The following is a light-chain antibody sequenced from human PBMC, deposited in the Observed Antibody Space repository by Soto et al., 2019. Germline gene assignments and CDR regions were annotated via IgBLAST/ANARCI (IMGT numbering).Light chain of an antibody. CDR1: SSDVGGYNY. V-gene: IGLV2-11*01. CDR3: CSYAGSYTLV. CDR2: DVS. J-gene: IGLJ2*01. Sequence: QSALTQPRSVSGSPGQSVTISCTGTSSDVGGYNYVSWYQQHPGKAPKLMIYDVSKWPSGVPDRFSGSKSGNTASLTISGLQAEDEDDYYCCSYAGSYTLVFGGGTKLTVL.